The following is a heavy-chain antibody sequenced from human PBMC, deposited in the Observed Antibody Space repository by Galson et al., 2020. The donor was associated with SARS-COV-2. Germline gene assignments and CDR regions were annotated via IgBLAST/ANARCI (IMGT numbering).Heavy chain of an antibody. Sequence: GESLKIFCAASGFPFRSYSMNWVRQAPGKGVEGVSSLNRSSSYIDYTDSVKGRITISRDNAKNSLYLQMSSLRAEDTAVYYCARHEGVGVYYYYYSMVVLGQGTTVPVSS. J-gene: IGHJ6*02. CDR2: LNRSSSYI. CDR3: ARHEGVGVYYYYYSMVV. CDR1: GFPFRSYS. V-gene: IGHV3-21*01. D-gene: IGHD3-3*01.